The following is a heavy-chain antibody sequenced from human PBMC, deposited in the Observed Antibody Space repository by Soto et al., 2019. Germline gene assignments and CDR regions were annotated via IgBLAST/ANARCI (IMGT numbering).Heavy chain of an antibody. J-gene: IGHJ4*02. CDR3: AKDPRPWELERYFDY. Sequence: VQLVESGGGLIQPGGSLRLSCAASGFTVSSNYMSWVRQAPGKGLEWVAVISYDGSNKYYADSVKGRFTISRDNSKNTLYLQMNSLRAEDTAVYYCAKDPRPWELERYFDYWGQGTLVTVSS. CDR1: GFTVSSNY. V-gene: IGHV3-30*18. D-gene: IGHD1-26*01. CDR2: ISYDGSNK.